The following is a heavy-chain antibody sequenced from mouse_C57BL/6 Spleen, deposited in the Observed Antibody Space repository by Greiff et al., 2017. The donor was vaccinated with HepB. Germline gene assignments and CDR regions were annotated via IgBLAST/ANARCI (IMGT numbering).Heavy chain of an antibody. CDR1: GYTFTSYW. D-gene: IGHD4-1*01. CDR2: IHPNSGST. V-gene: IGHV1-64*01. CDR3: AREWAGTDFDY. Sequence: QVQLQQPGAELVKPGASVKLSCKASGYTFTSYWMHWVKQRPGQGLEWIGMIHPNSGSTNYNEKFKSKATLTVDKSSSTAYMQLSSLTSEDSAVYYCAREWAGTDFDYWGQGTTLTVSS. J-gene: IGHJ2*01.